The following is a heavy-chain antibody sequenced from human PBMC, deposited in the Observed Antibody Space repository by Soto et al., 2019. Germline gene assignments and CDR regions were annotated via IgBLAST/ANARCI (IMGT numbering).Heavy chain of an antibody. CDR2: INAGNGNT. J-gene: IGHJ4*02. CDR3: ARRGIKLSSGWYYFDY. Sequence: ASVKVSCKASGYTFTSYAMHWVRQAPGQRLEWMGWINAGNGNTKYSQKFQGRVTITRDTSASTAYMELSSLRSEDTAVYYCARRGIKLSSGWYYFDYWGQGTLVTVSS. D-gene: IGHD6-19*01. V-gene: IGHV1-3*01. CDR1: GYTFTSYA.